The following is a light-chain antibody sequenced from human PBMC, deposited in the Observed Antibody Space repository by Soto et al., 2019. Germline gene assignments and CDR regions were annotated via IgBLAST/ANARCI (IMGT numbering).Light chain of an antibody. CDR2: DVT. CDR1: GSDIGTYNY. J-gene: IGLJ1*01. V-gene: IGLV2-14*03. Sequence: QSALTQPASVSGSPGQSITISCTGTGSDIGTYNYVSWYQHHPGKAPKFIIYDVTNRPSGVSDRFSGSKSGNTASLTISGLQAEDEADYFCKSYISASTYVFGTGTKLTVL. CDR3: KSYISASTYV.